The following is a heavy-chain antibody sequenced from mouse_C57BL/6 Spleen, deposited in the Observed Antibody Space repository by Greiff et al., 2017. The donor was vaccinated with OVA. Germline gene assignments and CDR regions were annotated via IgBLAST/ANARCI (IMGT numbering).Heavy chain of an antibody. Sequence: QVQLQQPGAELVMPGASVKLSCKASGYTFISYWMHWVKQRPGQGLEWIGEIDPSDSYTNYNQKFKGKSTLTVDKSSSTAYMQLSSLTSEDSAVYYCARNYYGSSSLDYWGQGTTLTVSS. J-gene: IGHJ2*01. V-gene: IGHV1-69*01. CDR2: IDPSDSYT. D-gene: IGHD1-1*01. CDR3: ARNYYGSSSLDY. CDR1: GYTFISYW.